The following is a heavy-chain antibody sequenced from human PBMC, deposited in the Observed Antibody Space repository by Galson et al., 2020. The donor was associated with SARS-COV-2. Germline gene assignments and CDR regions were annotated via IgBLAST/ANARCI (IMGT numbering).Heavy chain of an antibody. CDR2: INPNSGGT. J-gene: IGHJ5*02. CDR1: GYTFTGYY. CDR3: ARGGTLKVYCSGGSCYSGATWFDP. D-gene: IGHD2-15*01. Sequence: ASVKVSCKASGYTFTGYYMHWVRQAPGQGLEWMGWINPNSGGTNYAQKFQGWVTMTRDTSISTAYMELSRLRSDDTAVYYCARGGTLKVYCSGGSCYSGATWFDPWGQGTLVTVSS. V-gene: IGHV1-2*04.